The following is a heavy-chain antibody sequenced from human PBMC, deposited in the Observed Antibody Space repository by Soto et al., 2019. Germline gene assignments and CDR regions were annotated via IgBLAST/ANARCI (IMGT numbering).Heavy chain of an antibody. CDR2: IDPSDSQT. CDR3: ARDLSENYCIDH. J-gene: IGHJ4*02. Sequence: PGASLTISCKVSGYSFAGYWITWVRQKPGKGLEWMGRIDPSDSQTYYSPSFRGHVTISATKSITTVFLQWSSLRASDTAMYYCARDLSENYCIDHWGQGALVTVSS. V-gene: IGHV5-10-1*01. D-gene: IGHD1-26*01. CDR1: GYSFAGYW.